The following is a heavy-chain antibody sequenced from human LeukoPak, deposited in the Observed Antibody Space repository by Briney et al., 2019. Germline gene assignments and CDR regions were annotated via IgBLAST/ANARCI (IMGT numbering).Heavy chain of an antibody. J-gene: IGHJ4*02. D-gene: IGHD3-10*01. CDR3: AGALLWFGEPSHIDY. V-gene: IGHV1-18*04. CDR2: ITAYNDNT. Sequence: ASVKVSCKASGYTFSAYYMHWVRQAPGQGLEWMGWITAYNDNTNYAQKLQGRVTMTTDTSTSTAYMELRSLRSDDTAVYYCAGALLWFGEPSHIDYWGQGTLVTVSS. CDR1: GYTFSAYY.